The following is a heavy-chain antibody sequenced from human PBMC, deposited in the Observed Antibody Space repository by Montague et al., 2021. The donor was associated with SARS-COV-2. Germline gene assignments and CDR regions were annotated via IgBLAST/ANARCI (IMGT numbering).Heavy chain of an antibody. CDR2: INHSGST. CDR3: ARVRYYGSGTSLGMDV. D-gene: IGHD3-10*01. Sequence: SETLSLTCTVSGASISSRSYYWGWIRQPPGKGLEWIGEINHSGSTNYNPPLKSRVTISVDTSKNQFSLKLSSVTAADTAVYYCARVRYYGSGTSLGMDVWGQGTTVTVSS. V-gene: IGHV4-39*07. CDR1: GASISSRSYY. J-gene: IGHJ6*02.